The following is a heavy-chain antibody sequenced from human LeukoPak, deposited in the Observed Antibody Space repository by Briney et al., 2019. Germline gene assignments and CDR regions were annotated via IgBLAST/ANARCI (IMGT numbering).Heavy chain of an antibody. CDR2: ISISSSSYI. CDR3: ATRTYSSSPDY. V-gene: IGHV3-21*01. J-gene: IGHJ4*02. Sequence: PGGSLRLSCAASGFTFSSYSMNWVRQAPGKGLEWVSSISISSSSYIYYADSVKGRFTISRDNAKNSLYLQMNSLRAEDTAAYYCATRTYSSSPDYWGQGTLVTVSS. CDR1: GFTFSSYS. D-gene: IGHD6-6*01.